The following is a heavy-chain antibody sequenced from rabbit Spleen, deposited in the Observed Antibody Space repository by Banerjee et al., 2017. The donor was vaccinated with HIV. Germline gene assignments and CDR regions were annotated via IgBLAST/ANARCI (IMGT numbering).Heavy chain of an antibody. CDR3: ARGSTEGSNSFAL. CDR2: ISDTP. CDR1: GFSFSSDYD. V-gene: IGHV1S40*01. J-gene: IGHJ3*01. Sequence: QQLVESGGGLVKPAASLTLTCTASGFSFSSDYDMCWVRQAPGKGLELIACISDTPYYANWAKGRFTISKTSSTTVTLQMTSLTAADTATYFCARGSTEGSNSFALWGQGTLVTVS. D-gene: IGHD4-2*01.